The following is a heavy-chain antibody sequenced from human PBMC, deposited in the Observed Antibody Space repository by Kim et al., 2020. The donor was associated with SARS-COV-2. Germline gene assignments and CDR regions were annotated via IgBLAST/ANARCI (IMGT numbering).Heavy chain of an antibody. CDR3: VRAQEYSSGWYWAGWFDP. J-gene: IGHJ5*02. Sequence: GGSLRLSCAASGFTFSSYSMNWVRQAPGKGLEWVSSISSSSSYIYYADSVKGRFTISRDNAKNSLYLQMNSLRAEDTAVYYCVRAQEYSSGWYWAGWFDPWGQGTLVTVSS. CDR1: GFTFSSYS. V-gene: IGHV3-21*01. D-gene: IGHD6-19*01. CDR2: ISSSSSYI.